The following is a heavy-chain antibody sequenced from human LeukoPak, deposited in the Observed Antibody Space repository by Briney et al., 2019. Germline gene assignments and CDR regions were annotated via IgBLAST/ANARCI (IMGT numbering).Heavy chain of an antibody. Sequence: GGSLRLSCAASGFTFSSFAMTWVRQAPGKGLEWVSTVSGSAGRTDYADSVKGRFAISRDNLKNTLYLQMNGLRAEDTAVYYCAKDRGHCVDGVCHNYYYMDVWGRGTTVTVSS. V-gene: IGHV3-23*01. J-gene: IGHJ6*03. CDR2: VSGSAGRT. D-gene: IGHD2-8*02. CDR1: GFTFSSFA. CDR3: AKDRGHCVDGVCHNYYYMDV.